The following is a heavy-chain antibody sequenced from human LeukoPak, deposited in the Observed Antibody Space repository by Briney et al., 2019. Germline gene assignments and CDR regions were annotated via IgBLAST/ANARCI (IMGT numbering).Heavy chain of an antibody. D-gene: IGHD2-15*01. CDR2: ISSSGSTI. CDR3: ARDNKGYCSGGSCYSDGLSY. CDR1: GFTFSSYG. V-gene: IGHV3-48*04. Sequence: GRSLRLSCAASGFTFSSYGMNWVRQAPGKGLEWVSYISSSGSTIYYADSVKGRFTISRDNAKNSLYLQMNSLRAEDTAVYYCARDNKGYCSGGSCYSDGLSYWGQGTLVTVSS. J-gene: IGHJ4*02.